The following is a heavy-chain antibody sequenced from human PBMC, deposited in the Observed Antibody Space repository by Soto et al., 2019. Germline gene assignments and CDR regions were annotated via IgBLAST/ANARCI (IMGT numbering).Heavy chain of an antibody. V-gene: IGHV1-8*01. CDR1: GYTFTSYD. J-gene: IGHJ5*02. Sequence: ASVKFSCKASGYTFTSYDINWVRQATGQGLEWMGWMNPNSGNTGYAQKFQGRVTMTRNTSISTAYMELSSLRSEDTAVYYCARGRLRFTHNWFDPWGQGTLVTVSS. CDR3: ARGRLRFTHNWFDP. D-gene: IGHD6-25*01. CDR2: MNPNSGNT.